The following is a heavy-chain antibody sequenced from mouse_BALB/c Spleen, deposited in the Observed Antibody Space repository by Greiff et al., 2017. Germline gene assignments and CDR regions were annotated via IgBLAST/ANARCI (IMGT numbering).Heavy chain of an antibody. CDR1: GFTFSSYA. D-gene: IGHD1-1*01. Sequence: EVHLVESGGGLVKPGGSLKLSCAASGFTFSSYAMSWVRQSPEKRLEWVAEISSGGSYTYYPDTVTGRFTISRDNAKNTLYLEMSSLRSEDTAMYYCARALYYYGSSYHAMDYWGQGTSVTVSS. CDR3: ARALYYYGSSYHAMDY. CDR2: ISSGGSYT. V-gene: IGHV5-9-4*01. J-gene: IGHJ4*01.